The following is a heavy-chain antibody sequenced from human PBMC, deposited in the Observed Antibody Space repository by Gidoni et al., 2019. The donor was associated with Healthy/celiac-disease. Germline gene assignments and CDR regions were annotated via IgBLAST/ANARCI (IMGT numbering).Heavy chain of an antibody. J-gene: IGHJ4*02. CDR2: IYYSGST. D-gene: IGHD3-22*01. V-gene: IGHV4-61*01. Sequence: QVQLQESGPGLVKPSETLSLTCTVSGGSVSSGSYYWSWIRQPPGKGLEWIGYIYYSGSTNYNPSLKSRVTISVDTSKNQFSLKLSSVTAADTAVYYCAREDSDSSGYITWGQGTLVTVSS. CDR3: AREDSDSSGYIT. CDR1: GGSVSSGSYY.